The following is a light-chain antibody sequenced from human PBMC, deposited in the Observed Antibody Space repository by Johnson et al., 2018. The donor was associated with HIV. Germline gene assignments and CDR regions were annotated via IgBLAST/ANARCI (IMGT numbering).Light chain of an antibody. CDR3: GTWDSSLSFYV. V-gene: IGLV1-51*01. Sequence: QSVLTQPPSVSAAPGQKVTISCSGSSSNIGKNYVSWYQHLPGTAPKLLIYDNNKRPSGIPDRFSGSKSGTSATLGVTGLQTGDEADYYCGTWDSSLSFYVFGTGTKVTVL. J-gene: IGLJ1*01. CDR2: DNN. CDR1: SSNIGKNY.